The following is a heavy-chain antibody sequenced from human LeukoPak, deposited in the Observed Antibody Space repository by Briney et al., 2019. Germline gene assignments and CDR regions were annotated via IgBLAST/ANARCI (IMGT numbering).Heavy chain of an antibody. CDR2: INSDGSIT. Sequence: GGSLRLSCAASGFTFTTYWMHWVRQAPGKGLVWVSHINSDGSITSYADSVKGRFTISRDNAQNTLYLQMNSLRAEDTAVYYCARDAVDTANAVWGQGTTVTVSS. CDR1: GFTFTTYW. D-gene: IGHD5-18*01. J-gene: IGHJ6*02. CDR3: ARDAVDTANAV. V-gene: IGHV3-74*01.